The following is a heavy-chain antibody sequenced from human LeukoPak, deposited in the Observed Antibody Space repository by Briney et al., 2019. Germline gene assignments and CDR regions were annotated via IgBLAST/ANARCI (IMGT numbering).Heavy chain of an antibody. CDR3: ARAPKFRLVGVPKGPFDP. Sequence: SLRLSCAASGFIFSDYYMSWIRQAPGKGLEWVSYISSSGSSIYYADSVKGRFTISRDNAKNSLYLQMNSLRAEDTAVYYCARAPKFRLVGVPKGPFDPWGQGSLVTVSS. J-gene: IGHJ5*02. D-gene: IGHD1-26*01. V-gene: IGHV3-11*01. CDR1: GFIFSDYY. CDR2: ISSSGSSI.